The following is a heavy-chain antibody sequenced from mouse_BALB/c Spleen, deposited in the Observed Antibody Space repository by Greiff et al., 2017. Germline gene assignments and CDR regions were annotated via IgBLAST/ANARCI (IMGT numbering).Heavy chain of an antibody. CDR3: SRIDDYDWTWFAY. J-gene: IGHJ3*01. V-gene: IGHV1-5*01. Sequence: EVQLQQSGTVLARPGASVKMSCKASGYTFTSYWMHWVKQRPGQGLEWIGAIYPGNSDTSYNQKFKGKAKLTAVTSTSTAYMELSSLTNEDSAVYYCSRIDDYDWTWFAYWGQGTLVTVSA. CDR2: IYPGNSDT. D-gene: IGHD2-4*01. CDR1: GYTFTSYW.